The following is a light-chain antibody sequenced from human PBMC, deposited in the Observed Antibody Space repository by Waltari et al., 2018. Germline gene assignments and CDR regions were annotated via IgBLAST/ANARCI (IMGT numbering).Light chain of an antibody. Sequence: EIVLTQSPGTLSLSPGERATLSCRATESVPANYLAWYQQKPGQAPRLLISGASSRATGIPDRFSGRGSGTDFTLTIARLEPEDFALYYCQQRSRWPLTFGGGTKVEIK. CDR2: GAS. J-gene: IGKJ4*01. V-gene: IGKV3D-20*02. CDR3: QQRSRWPLT. CDR1: ESVPANY.